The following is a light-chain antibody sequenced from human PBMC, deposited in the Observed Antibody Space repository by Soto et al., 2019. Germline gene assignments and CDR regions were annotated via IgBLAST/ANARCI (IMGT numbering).Light chain of an antibody. Sequence: EIVMTQSPATLSVSPGHSVTLSCRASQSVSSNLAWYQQKPGQAPRLLIYGASTRATGIPARFSGSGSGTEFTLTISSLQSEDFAVYYCQHYNNWPPWTFGQGTKV. CDR3: QHYNNWPPWT. CDR2: GAS. CDR1: QSVSSN. V-gene: IGKV3-15*01. J-gene: IGKJ1*01.